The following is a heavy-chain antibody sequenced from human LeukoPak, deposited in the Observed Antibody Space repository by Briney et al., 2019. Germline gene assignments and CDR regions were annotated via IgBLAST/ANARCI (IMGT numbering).Heavy chain of an antibody. Sequence: ASVKVSCKASGYTFTGYYMHWVRQAPGQGLEWMGWINPNSGGTNYAQKFQGRVTMTRDTSISTAYMELSRLRSDDTAVYYCARGYYYGSGSYCNWFDPWGQGTLVTVSS. J-gene: IGHJ5*02. V-gene: IGHV1-2*02. CDR1: GYTFTGYY. CDR3: ARGYYYGSGSYCNWFDP. D-gene: IGHD3-10*01. CDR2: INPNSGGT.